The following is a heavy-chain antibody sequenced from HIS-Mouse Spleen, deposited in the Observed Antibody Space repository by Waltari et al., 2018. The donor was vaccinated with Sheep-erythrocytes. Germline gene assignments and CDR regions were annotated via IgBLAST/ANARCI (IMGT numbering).Heavy chain of an antibody. V-gene: IGHV3-30*18. CDR2: ISYDGSNK. D-gene: IGHD3-10*01. J-gene: IGHJ4*02. CDR1: GFTFSSHG. Sequence: QVQLVESGGGVVQPGRSLRLSWAASGFTFSSHGLPWVRQAPGKGLEWVAVISYDGSNKYYADSVKGRFTISRDNSKNTLYLQMNSLRAEDTAVYYCAKDRRGFWDYWGQGTLVTVSS. CDR3: AKDRRGFWDY.